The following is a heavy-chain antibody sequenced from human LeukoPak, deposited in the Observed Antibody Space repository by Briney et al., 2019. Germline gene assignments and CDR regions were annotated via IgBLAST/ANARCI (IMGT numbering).Heavy chain of an antibody. CDR2: ISSSSSYI. J-gene: IGHJ4*02. V-gene: IGHV3-21*01. D-gene: IGHD3-22*01. CDR1: GFTFSSYS. Sequence: GGSLRLSCAASGFTFSSYSMNWVRQAPGKGLEWVSSISSSSSYIYYADSVKGRFTISRDNAKNSLYLQMNSLRAEDTAVYYCARAPNYYDSSGYYYERSDYFDYWGQGTLVTVSS. CDR3: ARAPNYYDSSGYYYERSDYFDY.